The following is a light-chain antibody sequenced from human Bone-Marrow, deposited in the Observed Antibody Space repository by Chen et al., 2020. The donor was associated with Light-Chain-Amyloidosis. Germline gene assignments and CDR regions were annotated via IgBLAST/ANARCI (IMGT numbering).Light chain of an antibody. CDR1: DLPTKY. V-gene: IGLV3-25*03. J-gene: IGLJ2*01. Sequence: SYELTPPPSVSVSPGQTARITCSGDDLPTKYAYWYQQKPGQAPVLVIHRETERPSGISERFSGSSSGTTATLTNSGVQAEDEADYHCQSADSSGTYEVIFGGGTKLTVL. CDR2: RET. CDR3: QSADSSGTYEVI.